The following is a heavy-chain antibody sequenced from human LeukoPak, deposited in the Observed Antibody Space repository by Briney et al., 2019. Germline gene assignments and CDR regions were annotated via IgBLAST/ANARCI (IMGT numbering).Heavy chain of an antibody. Sequence: ASVKVSCKASGYTFISYGISWVRHAPGQGLEWMGWISGYNGNTNYAQKFQGRVTMITDTSTSTAYLELRRLRSDDTAIYYCAREFCSGGGCYYYGMDVWGQGTTVTVS. J-gene: IGHJ6*02. CDR1: GYTFISYG. D-gene: IGHD2-15*01. CDR2: ISGYNGNT. V-gene: IGHV1-18*01. CDR3: AREFCSGGGCYYYGMDV.